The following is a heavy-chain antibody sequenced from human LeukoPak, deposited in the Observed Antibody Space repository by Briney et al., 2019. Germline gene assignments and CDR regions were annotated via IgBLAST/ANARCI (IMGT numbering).Heavy chain of an antibody. V-gene: IGHV3-43*01. Sequence: PGGSLRLSCAASGFTFDDYSMHWVRQAPGKGLEWVSLISWDGGSTYYADSLKGRFTISRDNSKNSLYLQMNSLRTEDTALYYCVKDNAGYSSSWPKYFQHWGQGTLVTVSS. CDR2: ISWDGGST. J-gene: IGHJ1*01. CDR3: VKDNAGYSSSWPKYFQH. D-gene: IGHD6-13*01. CDR1: GFTFDDYS.